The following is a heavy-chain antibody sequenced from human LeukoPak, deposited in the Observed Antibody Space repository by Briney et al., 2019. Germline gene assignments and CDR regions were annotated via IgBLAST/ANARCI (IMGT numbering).Heavy chain of an antibody. CDR3: ARVRRRDYYDSSGRGAFDI. CDR2: INHSGST. Sequence: SETLSLTCAVYGGSFSGYYWSWIRQPPGKGLEWIGEINHSGSTNYNPSLKSRVTISVDTSKNQFSLKLSSVTAADTAVYYCARVRRRDYYDSSGRGAFDIWGQGTMVTVSS. J-gene: IGHJ3*02. CDR1: GGSFSGYY. D-gene: IGHD3-22*01. V-gene: IGHV4-34*01.